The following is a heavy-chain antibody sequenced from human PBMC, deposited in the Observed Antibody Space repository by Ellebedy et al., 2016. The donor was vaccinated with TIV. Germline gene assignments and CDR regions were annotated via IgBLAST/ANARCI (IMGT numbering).Heavy chain of an antibody. CDR2: FSYSGPT. V-gene: IGHV4-39*01. J-gene: IGHJ4*02. CDR3: ARQDSNLVYFDY. D-gene: IGHD4-11*01. Sequence: MPSETLSLTCTVSGDSITSRGLHWAWLRQSPGKGLEWIGSFSYSGPTYYNPSLKSRLSISADTSKTQFSLSLSSVVAADTAVYYWARQDSNLVYFDYWGQGTLVTVSS. CDR1: GDSITSRGLH.